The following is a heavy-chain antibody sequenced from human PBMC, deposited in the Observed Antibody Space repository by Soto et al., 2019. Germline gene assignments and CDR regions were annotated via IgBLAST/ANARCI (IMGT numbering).Heavy chain of an antibody. CDR2: IYYSENT. V-gene: IGHV4-39*01. J-gene: IGHJ4*02. CDR3: ATHPPYGLLDH. CDR1: GGSTSSSSNH. D-gene: IGHD4-17*01. Sequence: SETLSLTCTVSGGSTSSSSNHWVWIRQPPGKGLEWIGNIYYSENTYYNPSLKSRVTISVDTSKNQFSLRLTSVTAADTAVYYCATHPPYGLLDHSGQGTLVTVSS.